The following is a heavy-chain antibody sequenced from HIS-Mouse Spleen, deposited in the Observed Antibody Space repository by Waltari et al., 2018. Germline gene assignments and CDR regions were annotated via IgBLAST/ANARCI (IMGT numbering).Heavy chain of an antibody. CDR2: INPNSGGT. CDR1: GYPFPGSH. D-gene: IGHD6-13*01. CDR3: ASSSQQLVTGY. J-gene: IGHJ4*02. Sequence: QVQLVQPGAEVKTPGASVQVPCKPSGYPFPGSHMPSARQAPGQGLEWMGWINPNSGGTNYAQKFQGRVTMTRDTSISTAYMELSRLRSDDTAVYYCASSSQQLVTGYWGQGTLVTVSS. V-gene: IGHV1-2*02.